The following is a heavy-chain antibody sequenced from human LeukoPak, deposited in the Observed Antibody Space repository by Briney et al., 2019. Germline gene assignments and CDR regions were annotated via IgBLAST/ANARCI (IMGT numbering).Heavy chain of an antibody. V-gene: IGHV4-34*01. D-gene: IGHD2-2*01. J-gene: IGHJ6*04. Sequence: SETLSLTCAVYGGSFSGYYWSWIRQPPGKGLEWIGEINHSGSTNYNPSLESRVTILVDTSKNQFSLKLSSVTAADTAVYYCARHGQYCSSTSCYMDVWGKGTTVTISS. CDR1: GGSFSGYY. CDR2: INHSGST. CDR3: ARHGQYCSSTSCYMDV.